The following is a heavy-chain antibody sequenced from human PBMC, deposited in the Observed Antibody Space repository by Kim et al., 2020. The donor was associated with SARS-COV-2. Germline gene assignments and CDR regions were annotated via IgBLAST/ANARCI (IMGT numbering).Heavy chain of an antibody. Sequence: SETLSLTCTVSGGSISSYYWSWIRQPPGKGLEWIGYIYYSGSTNYNPSLKSRVTISVDTSKNQFSLKLSSVTAADTAVYYCARDDYWGQGTLVTVSS. J-gene: IGHJ4*02. CDR1: GGSISSYY. CDR2: IYYSGST. CDR3: ARDDY. V-gene: IGHV4-59*01.